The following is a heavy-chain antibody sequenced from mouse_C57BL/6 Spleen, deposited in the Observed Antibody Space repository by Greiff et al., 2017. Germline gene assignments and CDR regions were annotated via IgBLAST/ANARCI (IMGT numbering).Heavy chain of an antibody. CDR1: GYTFTNYW. CDR2: IYPGGGYT. D-gene: IGHD2-4*01. CDR3: ARRGDYDYDFDY. Sequence: QVQLQQSGAELVRPGTSVKMSCKASGYTFTNYWIGWAKQRPGHGLEWIGDIYPGGGYTNYNEKFKGKATLTADQSSSTAYMQFSSLTSEDSAIYYGARRGDYDYDFDYWGQGTTLTVSS. V-gene: IGHV1-63*01. J-gene: IGHJ2*01.